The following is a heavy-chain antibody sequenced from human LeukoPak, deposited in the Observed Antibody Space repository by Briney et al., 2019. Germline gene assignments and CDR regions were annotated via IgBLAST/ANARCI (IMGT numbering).Heavy chain of an antibody. J-gene: IGHJ5*02. V-gene: IGHV3-21*01. CDR3: ARDLLRSMSAVVVPNWFDP. Sequence: GGSLRLSCAASGFTFSSYSMNWVRQAPGKGLEWVSSISSSSSYIYYADSVKGRFTISRDNAKNSLYLQMNSLRAEDTAVYYCARDLLRSMSAVVVPNWFDPWGQGTLVTVSS. D-gene: IGHD3-22*01. CDR1: GFTFSSYS. CDR2: ISSSSSYI.